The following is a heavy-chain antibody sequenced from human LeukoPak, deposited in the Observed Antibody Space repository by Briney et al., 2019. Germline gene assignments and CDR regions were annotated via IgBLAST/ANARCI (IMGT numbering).Heavy chain of an antibody. V-gene: IGHV3-33*01. CDR1: GFTFSSYG. D-gene: IGHD3-3*01. CDR3: ARDTTDFWSGYYQYNWFDP. Sequence: GGSLRLSCAASGFTFSSYGMHWVRQAPGKGLEWVAVIWYDGSNRYYADSVKGRFTISRDNSKNTLYLQMNSLRAEDTAVYYCARDTTDFWSGYYQYNWFDPWGQGTLVTVSS. J-gene: IGHJ5*02. CDR2: IWYDGSNR.